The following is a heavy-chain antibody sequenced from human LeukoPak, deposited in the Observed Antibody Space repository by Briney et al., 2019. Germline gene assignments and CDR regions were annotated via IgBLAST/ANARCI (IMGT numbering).Heavy chain of an antibody. CDR2: ISSSSSYI. Sequence: PGGSLRLSCAASEFIVSINYMTWVRQAPGKGLEWVSSISSSSSYIFNADSVKGRFTISRDNAKNSLYLQMNSLRAEDTAVYYCARDLVGYYDSSGYYLSAFDIWGQGTMVTVSS. CDR3: ARDLVGYYDSSGYYLSAFDI. V-gene: IGHV3-21*01. CDR1: EFIVSINY. J-gene: IGHJ3*02. D-gene: IGHD3-22*01.